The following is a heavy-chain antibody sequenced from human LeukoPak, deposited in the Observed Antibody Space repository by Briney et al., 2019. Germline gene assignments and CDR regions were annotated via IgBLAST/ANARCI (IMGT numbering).Heavy chain of an antibody. CDR2: IIPIFGTT. CDR1: GGTFSSYA. Sequence: SVKVSCKASGGTFSSYAISWVRQAPGQGLEWMGGIIPIFGTTNYAQKFQGRVTITADESTSTAYMELSSLRSEDTAVYYCARFSSGWYFSAFDIWGQGTMVTVSS. CDR3: ARFSSGWYFSAFDI. V-gene: IGHV1-69*13. D-gene: IGHD6-19*01. J-gene: IGHJ3*02.